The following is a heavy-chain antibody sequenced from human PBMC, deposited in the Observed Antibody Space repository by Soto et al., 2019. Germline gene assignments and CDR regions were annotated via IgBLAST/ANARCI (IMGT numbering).Heavy chain of an antibody. CDR3: ARDRAKWKDYYYYGMDV. J-gene: IGHJ6*02. CDR2: IYYSGST. V-gene: IGHV4-30-4*01. Sequence: QVQLQESGPGLVKPSQTLSLTCTVSGGSISSGDDFWTWIRQPPGKGLEWIGYIYYSGSTYYNPSLKSPLTMSADTSKNQFSPKLSSVTAADTAVYYCARDRAKWKDYYYYGMDVWGQGTTVTVSS. D-gene: IGHD1-20*01. CDR1: GGSISSGDDF.